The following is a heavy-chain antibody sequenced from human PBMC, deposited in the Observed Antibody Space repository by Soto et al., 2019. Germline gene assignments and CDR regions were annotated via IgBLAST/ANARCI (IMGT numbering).Heavy chain of an antibody. Sequence: PGESLKISCKGSGYSFTSYWIGWVRQMPGKGLERMGIIYPGDSDTRYSPSFQGQVTISADKSISTAYLQWSSLKASDTAMYYCARLSSSWYVSVYYYCGMDGWGQGTTVTVS. V-gene: IGHV5-51*01. CDR1: GYSFTSYW. CDR2: IYPGDSDT. J-gene: IGHJ6*02. D-gene: IGHD6-13*01. CDR3: ARLSSSWYVSVYYYCGMDG.